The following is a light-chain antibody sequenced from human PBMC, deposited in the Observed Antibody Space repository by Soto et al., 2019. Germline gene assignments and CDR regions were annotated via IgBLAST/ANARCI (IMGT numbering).Light chain of an antibody. V-gene: IGKV1-5*01. CDR2: DAS. CDR3: QQYESYSWT. CDR1: QSIKTW. Sequence: DIQMTQSPSALSASVGDRVTITCRASQSIKTWLAWYQRKPGRAPNLLIYDASSLQSGVPSRFSGRGSGTEFTLTISSLQPDDSATYYCQQYESYSWTFGQGTKVDIK. J-gene: IGKJ1*01.